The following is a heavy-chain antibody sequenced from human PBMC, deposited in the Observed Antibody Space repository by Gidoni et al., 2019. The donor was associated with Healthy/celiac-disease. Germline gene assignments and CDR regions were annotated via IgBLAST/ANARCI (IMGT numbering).Heavy chain of an antibody. Sequence: EVQLLASGGGLVQPGASLRLSCAASGFTFRSYAMSWVRQAPGKGLEWVSAISGSGGSTYYADSVKGRFTISRDNSKNTLYLQMNSLRAEDTAVYYCAKGPDVWGSYLYFDYWGQGTLVTVSS. V-gene: IGHV3-23*01. J-gene: IGHJ4*02. CDR2: ISGSGGST. D-gene: IGHD3-16*01. CDR1: GFTFRSYA. CDR3: AKGPDVWGSYLYFDY.